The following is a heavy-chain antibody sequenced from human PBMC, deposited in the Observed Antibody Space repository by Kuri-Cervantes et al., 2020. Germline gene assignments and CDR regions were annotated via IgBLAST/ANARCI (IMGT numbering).Heavy chain of an antibody. CDR2: IYYSGST. Sequence: SETLSLTCTVSGGSISSYYWSWIRQPPGKGLEWIGYIYYSGSTNYNPSLKSRVTISVDTSKNQFSLKLSSVTAADTAVYYCARVAGSSWYEATDYFDYWGHGTLVTVSS. CDR1: GGSISSYY. D-gene: IGHD6-13*01. V-gene: IGHV4-59*01. CDR3: ARVAGSSWYEATDYFDY. J-gene: IGHJ4*01.